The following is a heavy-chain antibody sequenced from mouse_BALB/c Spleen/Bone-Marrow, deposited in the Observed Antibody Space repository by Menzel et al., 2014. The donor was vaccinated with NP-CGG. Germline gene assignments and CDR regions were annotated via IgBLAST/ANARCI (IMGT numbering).Heavy chain of an antibody. J-gene: IGHJ2*01. CDR1: GYSFTDYY. D-gene: IGHD1-2*01. CDR2: ISCYSSVT. V-gene: IGHV1S34*01. Sequence: VVKTGASVKISCKASGYSFTDYYIHWVKQSHGKSLEWIGYISCYSSVTGYNPKFKGKATFTVDTSSRTAYMQFNCLTSEDSAVYYCSRGDYGYGYLDYWGQGTTLTVSS. CDR3: SRGDYGYGYLDY.